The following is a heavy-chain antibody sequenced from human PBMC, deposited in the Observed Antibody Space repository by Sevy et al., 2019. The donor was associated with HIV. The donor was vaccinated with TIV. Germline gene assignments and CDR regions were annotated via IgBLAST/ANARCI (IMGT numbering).Heavy chain of an antibody. CDR2: IHYTGGT. V-gene: IGHV4-30-4*01. D-gene: IGHD5-12*01. CDR1: GGSFTSSDSH. CDR3: ASKRGYNDGPFDY. J-gene: IGHJ4*02. Sequence: SETLSLTCTVSGGSFTSSDSHWSWIRQPPGEGLEWIGYIHYTGGTYYNPFLKSRVAMSVDTSEKQFSLKLSFLTAADTAVYYCASKRGYNDGPFDYWGQGTLVTVSS.